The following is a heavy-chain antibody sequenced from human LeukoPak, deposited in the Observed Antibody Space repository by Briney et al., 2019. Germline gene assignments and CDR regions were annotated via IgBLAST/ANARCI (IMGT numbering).Heavy chain of an antibody. CDR1: GYTFTGYY. V-gene: IGHV1-2*02. J-gene: IGHJ4*02. Sequence: ASVTVSCTASGYTFTGYYMHWVRQAPGQGLEWMGWINPNSGGTNYAQKFQGRVTMTRDTSISTAYMELSRLRSDDTAVYYCATSRSGSGSYLAYWGQGTLVTVSS. CDR2: INPNSGGT. CDR3: ATSRSGSGSYLAY. D-gene: IGHD3-10*01.